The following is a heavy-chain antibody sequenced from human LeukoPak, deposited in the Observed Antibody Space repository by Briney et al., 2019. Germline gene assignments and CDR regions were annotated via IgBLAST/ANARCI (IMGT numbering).Heavy chain of an antibody. V-gene: IGHV4-4*09. CDR2: IHVSGGT. CDR3: AKGTSTVVTPNYYYYYSMDV. CDR1: GASISSYY. J-gene: IGHJ6*03. D-gene: IGHD4-23*01. Sequence: SETLSLSCTVSGASISSYYWNWIRQSPGNGLEWIGYIHVSGGTSYYPSLKSRGTISIDTSKNQFSLKLSSVTAADTAVYYCAKGTSTVVTPNYYYYYSMDVWGKGTTVTVSS.